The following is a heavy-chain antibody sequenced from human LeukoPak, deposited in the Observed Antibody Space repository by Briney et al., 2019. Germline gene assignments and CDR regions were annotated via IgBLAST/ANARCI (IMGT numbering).Heavy chain of an antibody. CDR3: ARHKNYYDSSGYYYELDY. D-gene: IGHD3-22*01. J-gene: IGHJ4*02. CDR2: ICYRGST. CDR1: GGSISSYY. Sequence: SETLSLTCTVSGGSISSYYWSWIRQPPGKGLEWIGYICYRGSTNYNPSLKSRVTISVDTSKNQFSLKLSSVTAADTAVYYCARHKNYYDSSGYYYELDYWGQGTLVTVSS. V-gene: IGHV4-59*08.